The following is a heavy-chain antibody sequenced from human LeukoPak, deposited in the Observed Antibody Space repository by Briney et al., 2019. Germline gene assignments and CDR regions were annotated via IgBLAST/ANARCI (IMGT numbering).Heavy chain of an antibody. CDR1: GYTFTGYY. Sequence: ASVKVSCKTSGYTFTGYYMFWVRRAPGQGLEWMGWINPNSGDTKYAQKFQGRVTMTRDTSISTAYMELSGLTSDDTAVYYCHSRLSGDWGQGTLVTVSP. V-gene: IGHV1-2*02. D-gene: IGHD6-6*01. CDR2: INPNSGDT. CDR3: HSRLSGD. J-gene: IGHJ4*02.